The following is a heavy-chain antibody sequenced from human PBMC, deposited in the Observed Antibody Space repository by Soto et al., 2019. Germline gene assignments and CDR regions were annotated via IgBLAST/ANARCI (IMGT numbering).Heavy chain of an antibody. V-gene: IGHV3-23*01. Sequence: EVQLLESGGGLVQPGGSLRLSCAASGFTFSSYAMSWVRQAPGKGLEWVSAISGSGGSTYYADSVKGRFTISRDNSKNTLYLQMNSLRAEDTAVYYCAKDYRYSGTPGYCSGGSCYLGSWYFDLWGRGTLVTVSS. CDR3: AKDYRYSGTPGYCSGGSCYLGSWYFDL. CDR2: ISGSGGST. CDR1: GFTFSSYA. J-gene: IGHJ2*01. D-gene: IGHD2-15*01.